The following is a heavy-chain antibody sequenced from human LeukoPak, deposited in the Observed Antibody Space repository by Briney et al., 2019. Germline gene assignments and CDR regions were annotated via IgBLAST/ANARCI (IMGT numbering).Heavy chain of an antibody. J-gene: IGHJ4*02. V-gene: IGHV3-9*01. D-gene: IGHD1-26*01. CDR1: GFIFDDYA. CDR2: ISWNGGAV. CDR3: AKGLVTPVGAIHFDF. Sequence: GRSLRLSCAASGFIFDDYAMHWVRQAPGKGPEWVSGISWNGGAVGYADSVKGRCTISRDNAGNSLYLQLNRLRPEDTAYYYCAKGLVTPVGAIHFDFWGQGTLVTVSS.